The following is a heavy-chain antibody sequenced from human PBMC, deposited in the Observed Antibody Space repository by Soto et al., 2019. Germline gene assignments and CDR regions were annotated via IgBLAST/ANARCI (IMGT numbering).Heavy chain of an antibody. Sequence: SETLSLTCTVSGDSFSNTNYYWGWIRRPPGKGLEWIGSFYYSGSTYCNPSLKSRVTISVDTNNQFSLKLTSVTAADTAVYYCARQRYYGSGTYYNHPFDYWGQGTLVTVSS. CDR1: GDSFSNTNYY. CDR2: FYYSGST. CDR3: ARQRYYGSGTYYNHPFDY. V-gene: IGHV4-39*01. J-gene: IGHJ4*02. D-gene: IGHD3-10*01.